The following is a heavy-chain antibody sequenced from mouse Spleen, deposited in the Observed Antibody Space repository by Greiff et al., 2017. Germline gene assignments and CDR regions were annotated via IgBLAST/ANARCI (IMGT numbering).Heavy chain of an antibody. CDR3: ARRSYGNYAMDY. CDR2: ISDGGSYT. V-gene: IGHV5-4*02. CDR1: GFTFSDYY. D-gene: IGHD1-1*01. Sequence: EVKLVESGGGLVKPGGSLKLSCAASGFTFSDYYMYWVRQTPEKRLEWVATISDGGSYTYYPDSVKGRFTISRDNAKNNLYLQMSSLKSEDTAMYYCARRSYGNYAMDYWGQGTSVTVSS. J-gene: IGHJ4*01.